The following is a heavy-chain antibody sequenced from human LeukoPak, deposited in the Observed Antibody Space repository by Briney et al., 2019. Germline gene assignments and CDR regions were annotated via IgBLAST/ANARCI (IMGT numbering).Heavy chain of an antibody. D-gene: IGHD3-10*01. Sequence: TPSETLSLTCTVSSGSISSGGYYWSWFRQHPGKGLEWIGYIYYSGSTYYNPSLKSRVTISVDTSKNQFSLKLSSVTAADTAVYYCARDSSGAFDIWGQGTMVTVSS. CDR3: ARDSSGAFDI. CDR1: SGSISSGGYY. CDR2: IYYSGST. V-gene: IGHV4-31*03. J-gene: IGHJ3*02.